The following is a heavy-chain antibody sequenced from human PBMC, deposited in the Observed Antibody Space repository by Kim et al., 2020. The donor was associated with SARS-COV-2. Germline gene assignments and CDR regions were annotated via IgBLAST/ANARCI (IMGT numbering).Heavy chain of an antibody. J-gene: IGHJ4*02. D-gene: IGHD3-22*01. Sequence: PPLKGRVTIPADTSKSQFSLKLTAVTAADTAVYYCARRDFDANGYYYFDYWGQGTLVTVSS. CDR3: ARRDFDANGYYYFDY. V-gene: IGHV4-59*01.